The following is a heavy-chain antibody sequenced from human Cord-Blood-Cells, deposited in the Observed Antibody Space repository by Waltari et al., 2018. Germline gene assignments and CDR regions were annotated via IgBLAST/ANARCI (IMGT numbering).Heavy chain of an antibody. CDR3: ARGVTIFGVVMNYGMDV. CDR1: GGSLSSGGYS. D-gene: IGHD3-3*01. CDR2: IYHSGRT. Sequence: QLQLQESGSGLVKPSQTLSLTCAVSGGSLSSGGYSWSWIRQPPGKGLEWIGYIYHSGRTNYNPSLKSRVTISVDRSKNQFSLKLSSVTAADTAVYYCARGVTIFGVVMNYGMDVWGQGTTVTVSS. J-gene: IGHJ6*02. V-gene: IGHV4-30-2*01.